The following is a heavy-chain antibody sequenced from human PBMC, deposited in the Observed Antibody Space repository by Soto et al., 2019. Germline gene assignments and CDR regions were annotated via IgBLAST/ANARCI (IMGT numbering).Heavy chain of an antibody. CDR2: IVGIGDTA. J-gene: IGHJ4*02. V-gene: IGHV3-23*01. D-gene: IGHD4-17*01. CDR1: GFNFRNYG. CDR3: AKDYDYGDSLPFDY. Sequence: EVQLLEAGGGLVHPGGSLRLSWAASGFNFRNYGMSWVRQAPGKGLEWLSAIVGIGDTAYYADSVRGRFTISRDNSKNTLYLQLNDLGAEDTAIYYCAKDYDYGDSLPFDYWGQGTLVTVSS.